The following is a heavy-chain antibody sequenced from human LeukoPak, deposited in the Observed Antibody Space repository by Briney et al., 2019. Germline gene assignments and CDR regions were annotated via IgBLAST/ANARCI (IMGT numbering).Heavy chain of an antibody. CDR3: ARDFFSYIQRRNFCGGDCSAGGY. V-gene: IGHV1-69*04. J-gene: IGHJ4*02. CDR1: GGTFSSYA. CDR2: IIPILGIA. D-gene: IGHD2-21*02. Sequence: ASVKVSCKTSGGTFSSYAFSWVRQAPGQGLEWMGRIIPILGIANYAQKFQGRVTITADKSTSTAYMELSSLRSDDAAVYYCARDFFSYIQRRNFCGGDCSAGGYWGQGTLVTVSS.